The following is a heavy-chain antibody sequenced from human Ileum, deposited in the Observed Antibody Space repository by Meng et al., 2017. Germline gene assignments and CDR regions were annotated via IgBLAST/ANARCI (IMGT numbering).Heavy chain of an antibody. CDR1: GGSFNDYY. Sequence: VQLNQGGAGVLKTSETLCRTCAVCGGSFNDYYWGWVRQSPGKGLEWIGQIHHSGRTNYKSSLERRVTISVDTSKSQFSLKLTSVTAADTAMYYCVRGPARETHDFDYWGQGALVTVSS. CDR2: IHHSGRT. CDR3: VRGPARETHDFDY. D-gene: IGHD1-26*01. V-gene: IGHV4-34*01. J-gene: IGHJ4*02.